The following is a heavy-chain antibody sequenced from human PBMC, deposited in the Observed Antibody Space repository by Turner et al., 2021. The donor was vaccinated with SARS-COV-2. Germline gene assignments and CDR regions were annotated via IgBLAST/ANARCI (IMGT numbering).Heavy chain of an antibody. D-gene: IGHD6-25*01. Sequence: QVQLVESGGGVVQPGRSLRLYCAASGFTFSSYGMHWVRQAPGKGLEWIAVISSDGSNKYYADSVKGRFTISRDNSKNTLYLQMSSLRAEDTAVYYCAKCGYQYYHYYYMDVWGKGTTVTVSS. J-gene: IGHJ6*03. V-gene: IGHV3-30*18. CDR1: GFTFSSYG. CDR2: ISSDGSNK. CDR3: AKCGYQYYHYYYMDV.